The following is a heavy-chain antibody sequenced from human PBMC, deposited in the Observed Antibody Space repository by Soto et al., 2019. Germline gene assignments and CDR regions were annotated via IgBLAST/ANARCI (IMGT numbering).Heavy chain of an antibody. V-gene: IGHV4-59*12. CDR3: ARTYSSGYYFLA. CDR1: GCSISSYY. J-gene: IGHJ5*02. D-gene: IGHD3-22*01. CDR2: IYHSGST. Sequence: PSDTLSLTCTVSGCSISSYYWSWIRQPPGKGLEWIGYIYHSGSTYYNPSLKSRVTISVDRSKNQFSLKLSSVTAADTAVYYCARTYSSGYYFLAWGQGTLVTVSS.